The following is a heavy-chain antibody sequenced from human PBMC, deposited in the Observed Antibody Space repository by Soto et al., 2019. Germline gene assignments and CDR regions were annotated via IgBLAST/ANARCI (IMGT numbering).Heavy chain of an antibody. CDR1: GYTFTRYN. J-gene: IGHJ4*02. Sequence: SVKVSCKASGYTFTRYNVHWVRQASGQGLEWMAIINPSGGTTYYVQKFEGRVTLTTDTSTSTVYMELSSLRSDDTAVYYCARVRGGGSEYFFDYWGQGTLVTVSS. V-gene: IGHV1-46*01. CDR2: INPSGGTT. D-gene: IGHD2-15*01. CDR3: ARVRGGGSEYFFDY.